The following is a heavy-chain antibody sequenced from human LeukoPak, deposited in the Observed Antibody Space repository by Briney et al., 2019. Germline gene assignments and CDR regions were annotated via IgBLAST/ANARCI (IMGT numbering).Heavy chain of an antibody. Sequence: ASVKVSCKASAYSFTSHHIHWVRQAPGQGLEWMGIINPSGGGTSYAQRFQGRITMTSDTSTTTVYMELSSLRSEDTAVYYCARDLGGEFDYWGQGTLVTVSS. CDR3: ARDLGGEFDY. V-gene: IGHV1-46*01. CDR2: INPSGGGT. D-gene: IGHD3-16*01. J-gene: IGHJ4*02. CDR1: AYSFTSHH.